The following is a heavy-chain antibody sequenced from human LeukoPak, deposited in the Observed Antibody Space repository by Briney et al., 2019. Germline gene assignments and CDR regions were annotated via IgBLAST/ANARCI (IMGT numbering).Heavy chain of an antibody. J-gene: IGHJ4*02. CDR2: IKQDGGEK. CDR1: XXTFXXXX. D-gene: IGHD3-10*01. CDR3: ARDRSYYKYLEY. V-gene: IGHV3-7*04. Sequence: GGXLRLSCGXSXXTFXXXXXXXXXXXXXXXXXGXANIKQDGGEKYHVDSVKXRFTISRDNARNLLFLQMNSLRADXTAVYFCARDRSYYKYLEYWGQGTLVTVSS.